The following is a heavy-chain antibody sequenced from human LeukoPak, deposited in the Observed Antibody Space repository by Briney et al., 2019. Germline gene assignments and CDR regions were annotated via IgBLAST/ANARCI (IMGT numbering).Heavy chain of an antibody. Sequence: GGSLRLSCAVSGFTFSSYWMHWVRQAPGKGLVWVSRIKSDGSTNYADSVKGRFTISRDNAKNTLSLQMNSLRAEDTGVYYCARAPSEIGGYYPEYFRHWGQGTLVTVSS. CDR2: IKSDGST. J-gene: IGHJ1*01. D-gene: IGHD3-22*01. CDR3: ARAPSEIGGYYPEYFRH. V-gene: IGHV3-74*01. CDR1: GFTFSSYW.